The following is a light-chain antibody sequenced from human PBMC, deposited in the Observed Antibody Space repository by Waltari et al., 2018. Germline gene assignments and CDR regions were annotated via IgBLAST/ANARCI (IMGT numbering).Light chain of an antibody. CDR2: DSS. CDR3: QQYQTFRT. V-gene: IGKV1-5*01. CDR1: QTISPW. J-gene: IGKJ1*01. Sequence: IQMTQPPSTLSASVGDRVPIPCRASQTISPWLAWYQHKPGQAPKLLLYDSSTIQSGVPSRFSGSGSGTEFSLTISTLQPDDFATYYCQQYQTFRTFGRGTRVELK.